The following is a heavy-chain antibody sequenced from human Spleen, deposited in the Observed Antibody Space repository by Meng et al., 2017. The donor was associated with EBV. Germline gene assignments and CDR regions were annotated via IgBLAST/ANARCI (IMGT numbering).Heavy chain of an antibody. CDR3: ARVKRYFDWLLPYFDY. CDR2: IYHAGRS. D-gene: IGHD3-9*01. J-gene: IGHJ4*02. CDR1: GDSITNTNW. Sequence: QVQLQDSAPGLVKPSGTLSLPFDVSGDSITNTNWWNWVRQPPGRGLEWIGEIYHAGRSNYNPSLKSRATLSVDKSKNQFSLKLSSVTAADTAVYYCARVKRYFDWLLPYFDYWGQGTLVTVSS. V-gene: IGHV4-4*02.